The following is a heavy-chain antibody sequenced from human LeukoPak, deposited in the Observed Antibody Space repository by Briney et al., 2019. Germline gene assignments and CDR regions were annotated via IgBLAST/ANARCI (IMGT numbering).Heavy chain of an antibody. CDR2: IYTSGST. D-gene: IGHD2-2*02. V-gene: IGHV4-61*09. Sequence: PSETLSLTCTVSGGSISSGSYYWSWIRQPAGKGLEWIGHIYTSGSTNYNPSLKSRVTISVDTSKNQFSLKLSSVTAADTAVYYCASEIYCSSTSCYNSFDYWGQGTLVTVSS. CDR3: ASEIYCSSTSCYNSFDY. CDR1: GGSISSGSYY. J-gene: IGHJ4*02.